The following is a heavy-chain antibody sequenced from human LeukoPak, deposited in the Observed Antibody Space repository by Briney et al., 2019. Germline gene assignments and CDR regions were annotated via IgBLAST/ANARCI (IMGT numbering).Heavy chain of an antibody. J-gene: IGHJ4*02. V-gene: IGHV3-53*01. CDR3: ARYRNYYDSSGYYPFDY. CDR1: GFTVSSNY. CDR2: IYSGGGT. D-gene: IGHD3-22*01. Sequence: GGSLRLSCAASGFTVSSNYMSWVRQAPGKGLQWVSVIYSGGGTYYADSVKGRFTISRDNSKNTLYLQMNSLRVEDTAVYYCARYRNYYDSSGYYPFDYWGQGTLVTVSS.